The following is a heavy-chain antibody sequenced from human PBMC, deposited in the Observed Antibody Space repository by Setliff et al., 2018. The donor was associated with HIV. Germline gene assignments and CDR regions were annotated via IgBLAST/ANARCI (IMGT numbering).Heavy chain of an antibody. CDR1: GGSITSHY. CDR3: ARGGGSTWAFHYFMDV. V-gene: IGHV4-59*11. Sequence: SETLSLTCTVSGGSITSHYWSWIRQPPGKGLEWIGYIYYSGSTNYNSSLKSRVTISVNTSKNQFSLKLSSVTAADTAVYYCARGGGSTWAFHYFMDVWGKGTTVTVSS. CDR2: IYYSGST. D-gene: IGHD6-13*01. J-gene: IGHJ6*03.